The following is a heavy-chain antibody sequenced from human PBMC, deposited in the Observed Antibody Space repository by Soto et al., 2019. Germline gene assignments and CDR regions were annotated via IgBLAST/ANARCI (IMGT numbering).Heavy chain of an antibody. Sequence: GKAPWNASRYSNTCSARHWLHHAPGQRLEWMGWINAGNGNTIYSQKFQGRVTITRDTSASTAYMELSSLRSEDTAVYCCARLWFGEPVFDYWVQGTLDTVSP. CDR3: ARLWFGEPVFDY. CDR1: RYSNTCSA. V-gene: IGHV1-3*01. J-gene: IGHJ4*02. D-gene: IGHD3-10*01. CDR2: INAGNGNT.